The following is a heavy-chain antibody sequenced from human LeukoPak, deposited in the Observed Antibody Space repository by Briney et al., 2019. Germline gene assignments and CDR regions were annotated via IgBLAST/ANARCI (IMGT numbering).Heavy chain of an antibody. CDR3: VQRGDYDVLTGYYVPDY. Sequence: PGASLRLPCAASGFTFSNYAMSWVRQAPGKGLEWVSAITGSGAVTYYADSVKGRFTISRENSKNTLYLQLNSLRAEDTAVYYCVQRGDYDVLTGYYVPDYWGQGSLVTVS. J-gene: IGHJ4*02. CDR2: ITGSGAVT. D-gene: IGHD3-9*01. V-gene: IGHV3-23*01. CDR1: GFTFSNYA.